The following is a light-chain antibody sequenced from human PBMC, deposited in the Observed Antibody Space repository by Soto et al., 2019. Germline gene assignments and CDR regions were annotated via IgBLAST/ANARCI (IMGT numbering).Light chain of an antibody. CDR1: QSVSSSY. CDR2: GAS. Sequence: EIVLTQSPGTLSLSPGERATLSCRASQSVSSSYLAWYQQKPGQAPRLLIYGASSRATGIPDRFIGSGSGTDFTLTISRLETEDFAVYYCQQYGSSPGTFGQGTKVEIK. J-gene: IGKJ1*01. V-gene: IGKV3-20*01. CDR3: QQYGSSPGT.